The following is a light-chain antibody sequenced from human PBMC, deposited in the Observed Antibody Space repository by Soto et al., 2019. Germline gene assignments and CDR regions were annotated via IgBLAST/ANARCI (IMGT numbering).Light chain of an antibody. CDR3: CSYVGSYTYV. CDR2: DVN. V-gene: IGLV2-11*01. Sequence: QSTLTQPRSVSGSPGQSVTISCTGTTSDVGGYNYVSWYQQHPGKAPKLMIYDVNKWPSGVPDRFSGSKSGNTASLTISGLQAEDEADYYCCSYVGSYTYVFGSGTKLTV. CDR1: TSDVGGYNY. J-gene: IGLJ1*01.